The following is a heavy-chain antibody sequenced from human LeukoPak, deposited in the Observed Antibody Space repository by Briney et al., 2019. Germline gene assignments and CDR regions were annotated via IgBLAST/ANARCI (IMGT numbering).Heavy chain of an antibody. CDR2: ISGSGGST. J-gene: IGHJ4*02. CDR1: GFTFSSYA. Sequence: GGSLRLSCAASGFTFSSYAMSWVRQAPGKGLEWVSAISGSGGSTYYADSVKGRFTISRDNSKNTLYLQMNSLRAEDTAVYYCAKAGDFWSGYYNFGYWGQGTLVTVSS. CDR3: AKAGDFWSGYYNFGY. V-gene: IGHV3-23*01. D-gene: IGHD3-3*01.